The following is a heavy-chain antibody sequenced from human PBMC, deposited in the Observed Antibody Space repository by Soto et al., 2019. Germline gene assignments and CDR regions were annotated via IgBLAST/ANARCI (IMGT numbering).Heavy chain of an antibody. D-gene: IGHD3-22*01. CDR2: ISYDGSNK. Sequence: GGSLRLSCAASGFTFSSYGMHWVRQAPGKGLEWVAVISYDGSNKYYADSVKGRFTISRDNSKNTLYLQMNSLRAEDTAVYYCAKVGDYYDSSGYYPGAFDIWGQGTMVTVSS. V-gene: IGHV3-30*18. J-gene: IGHJ3*02. CDR1: GFTFSSYG. CDR3: AKVGDYYDSSGYYPGAFDI.